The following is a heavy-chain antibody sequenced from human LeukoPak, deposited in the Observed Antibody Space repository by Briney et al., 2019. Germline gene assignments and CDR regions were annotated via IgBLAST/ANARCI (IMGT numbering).Heavy chain of an antibody. CDR3: AKAGNRYYDFWSGYFDY. D-gene: IGHD3-3*01. CDR2: ISWNSGSI. J-gene: IGHJ4*02. CDR1: GFTFDDYA. V-gene: IGHV3-9*03. Sequence: GRSLRLSCAASGFTFDDYAMHWVRQAPGKDLEWVSGISWNSGSIGYADSVKGRFTISRDNAKNSLYLQMNSLRAEDMALYYCAKAGNRYYDFWSGYFDYWGQGTLVTVSS.